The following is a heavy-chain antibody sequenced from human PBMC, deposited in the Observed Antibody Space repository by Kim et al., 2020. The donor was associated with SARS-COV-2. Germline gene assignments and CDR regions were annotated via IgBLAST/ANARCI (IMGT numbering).Heavy chain of an antibody. D-gene: IGHD2-2*01. CDR3: ARVVSLCSSTSCQLFYYYYYYMDV. Sequence: SETLSLTCAVYGGSFSGYYWSWIRQPPGKGLEWIGEINHSGSTNYNPSLKSRVTISVDTSKNQFSLKLSSVTAADTAVYYCARVVSLCSSTSCQLFYYYYYYMDVWGKGTTVTVSS. CDR2: INHSGST. CDR1: GGSFSGYY. J-gene: IGHJ6*03. V-gene: IGHV4-34*01.